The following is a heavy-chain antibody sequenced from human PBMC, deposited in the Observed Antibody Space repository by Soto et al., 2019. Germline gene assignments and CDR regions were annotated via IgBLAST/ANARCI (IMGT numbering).Heavy chain of an antibody. CDR1: GFTFSNAW. CDR2: IKSKTDGGTT. CDR3: TKDLLWELLPYYGMDV. D-gene: IGHD1-26*01. J-gene: IGHJ6*02. V-gene: IGHV3-15*07. Sequence: PGGSLRLSCAASGFTFSNAWMNWVRQAPGKGLEWVGRIKSKTDGGTTDYAAPVKGRFTISRDDSKNTLYLQMNSLKTEDTAVYYCTKDLLWELLPYYGMDVWGQGTTVTVSS.